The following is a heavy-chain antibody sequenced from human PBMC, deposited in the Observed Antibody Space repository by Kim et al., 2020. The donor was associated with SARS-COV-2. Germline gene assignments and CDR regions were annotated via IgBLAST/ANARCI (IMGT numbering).Heavy chain of an antibody. V-gene: IGHV1-69*13. J-gene: IGHJ5*02. Sequence: SVKVSCKASGGTFSSYAISWVRQAPGQGLEWMGGIIPIFGTANYAQKFQGRVTITADESTSTAYMELSSLRSEDTAVYYCARNVIFGVVLNWFDPWGQGTLVTVSS. CDR2: IIPIFGTA. CDR1: GGTFSSYA. CDR3: ARNVIFGVVLNWFDP. D-gene: IGHD3-3*01.